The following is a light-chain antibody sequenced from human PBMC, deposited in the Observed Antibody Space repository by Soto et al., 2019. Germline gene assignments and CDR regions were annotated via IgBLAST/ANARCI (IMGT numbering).Light chain of an antibody. J-gene: IGKJ3*01. CDR3: QQYCSSPFT. CDR2: GAS. CDR1: QSISSSY. V-gene: IGKV3-20*01. Sequence: EIVLTQSPGPLSLSPGESATLSCRASQSISSSYLAWYQQKPGQAPRLLIYGASSRATGIPDRFSGSGSGTDFTLTISRLEPEDVAVYYCQQYCSSPFTFGPGTKVDIK.